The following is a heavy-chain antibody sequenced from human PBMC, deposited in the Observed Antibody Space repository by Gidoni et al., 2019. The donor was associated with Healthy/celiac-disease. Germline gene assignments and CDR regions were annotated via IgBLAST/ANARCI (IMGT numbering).Heavy chain of an antibody. CDR2: IYPGDSNT. V-gene: IGHV5-51*01. CDR3: ARRGYSGYDYYYGMDV. Sequence: EVQLVQSGAEVKKPGESLKISCKGSGSSFTRYWIGWVRQMPGKGLEGMGIIYPGDSNTRYSPSFQGQVTISANKSISTAYLQWSSLKASDTAMYYCARRGYSGYDYYYGMDVWGQGTTVTVSS. D-gene: IGHD5-12*01. CDR1: GSSFTRYW. J-gene: IGHJ6*02.